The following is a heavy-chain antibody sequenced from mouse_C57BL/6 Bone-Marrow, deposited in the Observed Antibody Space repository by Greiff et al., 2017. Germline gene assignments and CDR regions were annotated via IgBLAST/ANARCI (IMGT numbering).Heavy chain of an antibody. J-gene: IGHJ3*01. CDR1: GFTFTSYG. Sequence: QVQLKQSGAELARPGASVKLSCKASGFTFTSYGISWVKQRTGQGLEWIGEIYPRSGNTYYNEKFKGKATLTADKSSSSVYMALRSLTSEDAAVYDCARPNYYYGSNLFAYWGQGTLVTVSA. V-gene: IGHV1-81*01. CDR3: ARPNYYYGSNLFAY. D-gene: IGHD1-1*01. CDR2: IYPRSGNT.